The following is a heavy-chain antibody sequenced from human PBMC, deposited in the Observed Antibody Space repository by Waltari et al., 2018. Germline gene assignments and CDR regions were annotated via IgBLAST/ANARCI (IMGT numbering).Heavy chain of an antibody. V-gene: IGHV4-4*02. J-gene: IGHJ5*02. CDR3: ARDRGLRGGYDS. Sequence: QVQLQESGPGLVKPSGTLSLTCVVYGGSISSGTWWSWVRQPPGKGLEWIGETYHSGSTNENPSIKSRLSISLDKSKNQFSLNLSSVTAADTDVYYGARDRGLRGGYDSWGQGTLVTVSS. CDR1: GGSISSGTW. D-gene: IGHD5-12*01. CDR2: TYHSGST.